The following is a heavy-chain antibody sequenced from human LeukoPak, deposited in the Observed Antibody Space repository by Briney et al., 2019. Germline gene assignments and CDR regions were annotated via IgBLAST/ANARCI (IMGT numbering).Heavy chain of an antibody. V-gene: IGHV4-39*07. CDR2: IYYSGST. CDR3: ARDVGYSFGGPSNWFDP. Sequence: PSETLSLTCTVSGVSISSSSYYWGWIRQPPGKGLEWIGSIYYSGSTYYNPSLKSRVTISVDTSKNQFSLKLSSVTAADTAVYYCARDVGYSFGGPSNWFDPWGQGTLVTVSS. D-gene: IGHD5-18*01. J-gene: IGHJ5*02. CDR1: GVSISSSSYY.